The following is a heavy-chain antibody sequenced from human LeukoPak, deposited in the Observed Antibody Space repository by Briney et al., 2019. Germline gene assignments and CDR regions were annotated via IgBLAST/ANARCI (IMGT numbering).Heavy chain of an antibody. Sequence: AAVKVSCQASGCTFTSYGISWVRQAPGQGREWMGWISAYNGKTNYAQKLQGRVTMTTDTSTSTAYMELRSLRSDDTAVYYCARDGYCSSTSCQINYYYYGMDVWGQGTTVTVSS. CDR2: ISAYNGKT. D-gene: IGHD2-2*03. CDR1: GCTFTSYG. J-gene: IGHJ6*02. V-gene: IGHV1-18*01. CDR3: ARDGYCSSTSCQINYYYYGMDV.